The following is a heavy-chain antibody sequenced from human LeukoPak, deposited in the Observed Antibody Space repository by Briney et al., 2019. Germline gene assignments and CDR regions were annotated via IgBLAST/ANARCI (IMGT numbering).Heavy chain of an antibody. CDR2: IIPILGIA. V-gene: IGHV1-69*04. Sequence: ASVRVSCKASGGTFSSYAISWARQAPGQGLEWMGRIIPILGIANYAQKFQGRVTITADKSTSTAYMELSSLRSEDTAVYYCARAPDRLTGYDWFDPWGQGTQVTVSS. D-gene: IGHD3-9*01. CDR1: GGTFSSYA. J-gene: IGHJ5*02. CDR3: ARAPDRLTGYDWFDP.